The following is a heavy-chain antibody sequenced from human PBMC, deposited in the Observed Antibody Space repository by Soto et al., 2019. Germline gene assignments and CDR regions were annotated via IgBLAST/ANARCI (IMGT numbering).Heavy chain of an antibody. CDR2: TYYRSKWYN. J-gene: IGHJ6*02. Sequence: SQTLSLTCAISGDSVSSNSAAWNWIRQSPSRGLEWLGRTYYRSKWYNDHAVSVKSRITINPDTSKNQFSLRLNSVTPEDTAVYYCARDHRSGWFESDYYYGMDVWGQGTTVTVSS. CDR1: GDSVSSNSAA. V-gene: IGHV6-1*01. D-gene: IGHD6-19*01. CDR3: ARDHRSGWFESDYYYGMDV.